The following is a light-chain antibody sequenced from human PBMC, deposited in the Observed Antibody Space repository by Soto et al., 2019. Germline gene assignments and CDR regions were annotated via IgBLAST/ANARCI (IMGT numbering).Light chain of an antibody. CDR3: QQYGTSEII. V-gene: IGKV1-27*01. CDR1: QVIGNY. J-gene: IGKJ5*01. CDR2: AAS. Sequence: DIQMTQSPSSLSASVGDRVTITCRASQVIGNYLAWYQQKPGEIPKLLIYAASTLESGIPPRFSGSGSGTDFTLTITRLEPEDFAVFYCQQYGTSEIIFGQGTRLEIK.